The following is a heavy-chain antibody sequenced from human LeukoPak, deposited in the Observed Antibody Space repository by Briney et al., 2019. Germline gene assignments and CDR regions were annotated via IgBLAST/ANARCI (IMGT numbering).Heavy chain of an antibody. Sequence: GGSLRLSCAASGFTFSSYAMSWVRQAPGKGLEWVSGISGSGGSTYYADSVKGRFTISRDNSKNTLYLQMNSLRAEDTATYYCARRYDYFDYWGQGTLVTVSS. CDR2: ISGSGGST. CDR3: ARRYDYFDY. J-gene: IGHJ4*02. V-gene: IGHV3-23*01. CDR1: GFTFSSYA. D-gene: IGHD1-1*01.